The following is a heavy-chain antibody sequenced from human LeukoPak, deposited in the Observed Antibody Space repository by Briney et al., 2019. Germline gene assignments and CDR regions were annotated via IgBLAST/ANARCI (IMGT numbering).Heavy chain of an antibody. CDR1: GGSFRGYY. CDR3: ASTERCSTTCPLDY. D-gene: IGHD2-2*01. V-gene: IGHV4-34*01. Sequence: PAETLSLTCAVYGGSFRGYYWSWIPQPPGKGLEWIGEINHSGSTNYNPSLKSRVTISLDTSMKKFSLKLNSVTAADTAVYYCASTERCSTTCPLDYWGQGTLVTVSS. J-gene: IGHJ4*02. CDR2: INHSGST.